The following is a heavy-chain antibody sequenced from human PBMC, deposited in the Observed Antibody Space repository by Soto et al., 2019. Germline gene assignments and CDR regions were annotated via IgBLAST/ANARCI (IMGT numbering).Heavy chain of an antibody. CDR1: GGSFSSGGYY. D-gene: IGHD2-8*02. V-gene: IGHV4-31*03. CDR2: IYYSGST. CDR3: ARATSFSGHHGY. J-gene: IGHJ4*02. Sequence: QLQLQESGPGLVKPSQTLSLACTVSGGSFSSGGYYWSWIRQLPGKGLEWIGYIYYSGSTYYNPSLNSRFTISLDTSKNQFSLKPSSVTAADTAVYYCARATSFSGHHGYWGQGTLVTVSS.